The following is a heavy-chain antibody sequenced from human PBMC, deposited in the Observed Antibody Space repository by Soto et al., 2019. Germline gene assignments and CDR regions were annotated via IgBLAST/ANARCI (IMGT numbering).Heavy chain of an antibody. CDR2: ICGSGGST. CDR3: ANQAYCSGGSCYSNWFDP. D-gene: IGHD2-15*01. J-gene: IGHJ5*02. CDR1: GLTFSSYA. V-gene: IGHV3-23*01. Sequence: GGSLRLSCAASGLTFSSYAMSWVRQAPGKGLEWVSAICGSGGSTYYADSVKGRFTISRDNSKNTLYLQMNSLRAEDTAVYYCANQAYCSGGSCYSNWFDPWGQGTLVTVSS.